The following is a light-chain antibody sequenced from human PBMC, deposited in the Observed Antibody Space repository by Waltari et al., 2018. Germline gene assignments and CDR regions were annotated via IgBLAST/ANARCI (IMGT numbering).Light chain of an antibody. CDR2: DVT. J-gene: IGLJ2*01. V-gene: IGLV2-14*03. Sequence: QSALTQPASVSGSPGQSITIPCTGTTSDIGGYNYVSWYQQHPGRAPKLMIYDVTDRPSGISIRFSGSKSGNTASLTISGLRAEDEAYYYCTSHTTTSTLVLFGGGTKLTVL. CDR1: TSDIGGYNY. CDR3: TSHTTTSTLVL.